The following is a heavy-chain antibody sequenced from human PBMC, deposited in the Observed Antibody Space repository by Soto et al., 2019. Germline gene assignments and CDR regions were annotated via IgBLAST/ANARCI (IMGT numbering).Heavy chain of an antibody. V-gene: IGHV3-23*01. CDR1: GFTFSSYA. D-gene: IGHD6-13*01. J-gene: IGHJ6*02. CDR3: ARGIAAAVRYYYGMDV. Sequence: GGSLRLSCAASGFTFSSYAMSWVRQAPGKGLEWVSAISGSGGSTYYADSVKGRFTISRDNSKSTLYLQMNSLRAEDTAVYYCARGIAAAVRYYYGMDVWGQGTTVTVSS. CDR2: ISGSGGST.